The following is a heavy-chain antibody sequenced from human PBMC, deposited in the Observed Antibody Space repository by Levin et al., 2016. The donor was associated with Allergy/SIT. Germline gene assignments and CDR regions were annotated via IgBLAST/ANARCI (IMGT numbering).Heavy chain of an antibody. D-gene: IGHD3-3*01. V-gene: IGHV1-18*01. Sequence: ASVKVSCKASGYTFTSYGISWVRQAPGQGLEWMGWISAYNGNTNYAQKLQGRVTMTTDTSTSTAYMELRSLRSDDTAVYYCASTLHTYYDFDYWGQGTLVTVSS. CDR3: ASTLHTYYDFDY. CDR2: ISAYNGNT. J-gene: IGHJ4*02. CDR1: GYTFTSYG.